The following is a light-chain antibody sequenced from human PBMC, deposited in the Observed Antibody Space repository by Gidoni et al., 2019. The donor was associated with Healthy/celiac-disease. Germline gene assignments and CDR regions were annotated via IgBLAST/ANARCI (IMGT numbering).Light chain of an antibody. CDR2: GAS. CDR1: QSVSSSY. Sequence: EIVLTQSPGTLSFSPGERATHSCRASQSVSSSYLAWYQQKPGQAPRLLIYGASCRATGIPDRFSGSGSGTDFTLTISRLEPEDFAVYYCQQYGSSFRTFGQGTKVEIK. V-gene: IGKV3-20*01. CDR3: QQYGSSFRT. J-gene: IGKJ1*01.